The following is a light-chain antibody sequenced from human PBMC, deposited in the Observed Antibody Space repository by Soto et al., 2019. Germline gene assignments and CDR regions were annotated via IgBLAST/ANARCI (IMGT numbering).Light chain of an antibody. Sequence: DIQMTQSPSALSASVGDRVTITCRTSQNIRNWLAWYQQKPGKAPKLLIHKASTLESGVPSRFSGSGSGTEFTLAISSLQPDDFATYYCQQYHSYSWTFGQGTKVDIK. CDR1: QNIRNW. CDR3: QQYHSYSWT. V-gene: IGKV1-5*03. CDR2: KAS. J-gene: IGKJ1*01.